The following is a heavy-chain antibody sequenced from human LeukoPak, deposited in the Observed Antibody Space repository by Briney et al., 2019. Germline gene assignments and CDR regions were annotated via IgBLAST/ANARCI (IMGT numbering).Heavy chain of an antibody. V-gene: IGHV3-53*01. CDR2: IYTDGST. D-gene: IGHD2-21*01. J-gene: IGHJ4*02. CDR1: GFSVGSKY. CDR3: VNTYVGPKGY. Sequence: GGSLRLSCAASGFSVGSKYLSWVRQAPGKGLEWVSVIYTDGSTYYADSVKGRFTISRDNSKDTLYLQMNSLRAEDTAVYYCVNTYVGPKGYWGQGTLVTVSS.